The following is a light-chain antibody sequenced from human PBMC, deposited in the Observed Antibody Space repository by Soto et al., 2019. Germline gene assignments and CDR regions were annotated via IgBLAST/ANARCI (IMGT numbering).Light chain of an antibody. CDR1: SGHSSYA. Sequence: QLVLTQSPSASASLGASVKLTCTLSSGHSSYAIAWHQQQPEKGLRYLMKLNSDGSHSKGDGIPDRFSGSSSGAERYLTISSLQSEDEADYYCQTWGTGIPPVVFGGGTKLTVL. CDR3: QTWGTGIPPVV. J-gene: IGLJ2*01. V-gene: IGLV4-69*01. CDR2: LNSDGSH.